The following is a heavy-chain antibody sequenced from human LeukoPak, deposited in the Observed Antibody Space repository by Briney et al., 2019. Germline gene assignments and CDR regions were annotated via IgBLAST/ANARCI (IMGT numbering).Heavy chain of an antibody. V-gene: IGHV3-30-3*01. D-gene: IGHD3-10*01. CDR2: ISYDGSNK. Sequence: GKSLRLSCTASGFTFSSYAMHWVRQAPGKGLEWVAVISYDGSNKYYADSVKGRFTISRDNSKNTLSLQMNSLRAEDTAAYYCAKDHMVRGVIIRVDYWGQGTLVTVSS. J-gene: IGHJ4*02. CDR3: AKDHMVRGVIIRVDY. CDR1: GFTFSSYA.